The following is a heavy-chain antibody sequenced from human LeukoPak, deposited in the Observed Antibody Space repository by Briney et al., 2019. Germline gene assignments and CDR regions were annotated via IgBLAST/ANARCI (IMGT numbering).Heavy chain of an antibody. CDR1: GFTFSSYS. Sequence: PGGSLRLSCAASGFTFSSYSMNWVRQAPGKGLEWVSSISSSSSYIYYADSVKGRFTISRDNAKNSLYLQMNSLRAEDTAVYYCARGPRRDSSGYFLNYWGQGTPVTVSS. V-gene: IGHV3-21*01. CDR3: ARGPRRDSSGYFLNY. D-gene: IGHD3-22*01. J-gene: IGHJ4*02. CDR2: ISSSSSYI.